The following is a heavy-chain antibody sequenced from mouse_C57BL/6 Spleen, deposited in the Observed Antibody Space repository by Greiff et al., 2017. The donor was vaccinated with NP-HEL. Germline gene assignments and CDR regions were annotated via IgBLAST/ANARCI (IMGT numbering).Heavy chain of an antibody. V-gene: IGHV1-55*01. CDR2: IYPGSGST. CDR3: ARRGLRHGAMDY. J-gene: IGHJ4*01. Sequence: VQLQQPGAELVKPGASVRMSCKASGYTFTSYWITWVKQRPGQGLEWIGDIYPGSGSTNYNEKFKSNATLTVDTSSSTAYMQLSSLTSEDSAVYYCARRGLRHGAMDYWGQGTSVTVSS. D-gene: IGHD2-4*01. CDR1: GYTFTSYW.